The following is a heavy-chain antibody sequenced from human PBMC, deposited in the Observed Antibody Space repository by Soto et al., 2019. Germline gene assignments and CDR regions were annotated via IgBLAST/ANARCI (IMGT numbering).Heavy chain of an antibody. D-gene: IGHD6-19*01. Sequence: PSETMSLTCAVSGGSISSGYYYWSWINKPPGKGLEWIGYIYYSGSTYYNPSLKSRVTISVDTSKNQFSLKLSSVTAADTAVYYCARAPIDGSSGWDLNWFDPWGQGTLVTVSS. J-gene: IGHJ5*02. CDR3: ARAPIDGSSGWDLNWFDP. CDR2: IYYSGST. V-gene: IGHV4-30-4*01. CDR1: GGSISSGYYY.